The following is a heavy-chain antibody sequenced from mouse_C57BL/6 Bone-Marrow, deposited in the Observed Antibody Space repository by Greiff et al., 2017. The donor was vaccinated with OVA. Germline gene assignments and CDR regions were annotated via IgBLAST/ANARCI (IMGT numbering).Heavy chain of an antibody. V-gene: IGHV5-6*01. Sequence: EVQLQESGGDLVKPGGSLKLSCAASGFTFSSYGMSWVRQTPDKRLEWVATISSGGSYTYYPDSVKGRFTISRDNAKNTLYLQMSSLKSEDTAMYYCARRTFYAMDYWGQGTSVTVSS. CDR3: ARRTFYAMDY. CDR2: ISSGGSYT. J-gene: IGHJ4*01. CDR1: GFTFSSYG.